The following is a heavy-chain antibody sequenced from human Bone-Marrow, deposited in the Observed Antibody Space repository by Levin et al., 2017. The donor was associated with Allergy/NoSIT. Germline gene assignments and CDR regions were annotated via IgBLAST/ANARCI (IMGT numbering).Heavy chain of an antibody. CDR3: ATIPFYDYGDTITKHYYHYQMDV. CDR1: GGTFSNYG. J-gene: IGHJ6*03. D-gene: IGHD4-17*01. CDR2: IIPVFGTT. Sequence: SCKASGGTFSNYGISWVRQAPGQGLEWMGGIIPVFGTTNSAQKLQGRVTITADKSTSTVYMELSSLRSEDTAVYYCATIPFYDYGDTITKHYYHYQMDVWGKGTTVTVSS. V-gene: IGHV1-69*06.